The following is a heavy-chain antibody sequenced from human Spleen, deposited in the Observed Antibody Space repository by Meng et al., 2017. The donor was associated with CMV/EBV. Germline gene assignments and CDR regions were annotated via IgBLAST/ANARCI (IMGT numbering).Heavy chain of an antibody. CDR2: ISPYNGDT. Sequence: ASVKVSCKTSGYTFTNFGITWVRQAPGQGLEWMGWISPYNGDTEYAQKFQGRVTMTTDTSTNTAYMELRSLRSDDTAVYYCAIWDCSSTACYGYYYYGMDVWGQGTTVTVSS. CDR3: AIWDCSSTACYGYYYYGMDV. CDR1: GYTFTNFG. J-gene: IGHJ6*02. D-gene: IGHD2-2*01. V-gene: IGHV1-18*01.